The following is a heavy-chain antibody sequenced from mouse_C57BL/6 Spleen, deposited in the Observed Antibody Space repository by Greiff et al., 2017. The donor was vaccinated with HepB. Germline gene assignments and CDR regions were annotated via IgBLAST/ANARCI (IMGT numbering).Heavy chain of an antibody. V-gene: IGHV1-69*01. J-gene: IGHJ2*01. CDR2: IDPSDSYT. CDR3: ARWGTTVGDYFDY. CDR1: GYTFTSYW. Sequence: QVQLQQPGAELVMPGASVKLSCKASGYTFTSYWMHWVKQRPGQGLEWIGEIDPSDSYTNYNQKFKGKSTLTVDKSSSTAYMQLSSLTSEDSAVYYCARWGTTVGDYFDYWGQGTTLTVSS. D-gene: IGHD1-1*01.